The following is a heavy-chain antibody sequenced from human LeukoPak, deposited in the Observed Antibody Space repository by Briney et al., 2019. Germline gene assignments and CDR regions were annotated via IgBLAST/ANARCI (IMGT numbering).Heavy chain of an antibody. D-gene: IGHD6-19*01. CDR2: ISGSGGST. CDR3: AKVVGLQWLVRANFDY. Sequence: GGSLRLSCAASGFTFSSYAMSWVRQAPGKGLEWVSTISGSGGSTYYADSVKGRFTISRDNSKNTLYLQMNSLGAEDTAVYYCAKVVGLQWLVRANFDYWGQGTLVAVSS. V-gene: IGHV3-23*01. CDR1: GFTFSSYA. J-gene: IGHJ4*02.